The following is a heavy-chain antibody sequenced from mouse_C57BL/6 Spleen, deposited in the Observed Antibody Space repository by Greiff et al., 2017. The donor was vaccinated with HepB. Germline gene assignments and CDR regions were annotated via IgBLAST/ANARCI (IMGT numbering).Heavy chain of an antibody. D-gene: IGHD1-1*01. CDR1: GFTFSSYG. Sequence: EVQLVESGGDLVKPGGSLKLSCAASGFTFSSYGMSWVRQTPDKRLEWVATISSGGSYTYYPDSVKGRFTISRDNAKNTLYLQMSSLKSEDTAMYYCARHQFITTVVAPLDYWGQGTTLTVSS. V-gene: IGHV5-6*01. CDR3: ARHQFITTVVAPLDY. J-gene: IGHJ2*01. CDR2: ISSGGSYT.